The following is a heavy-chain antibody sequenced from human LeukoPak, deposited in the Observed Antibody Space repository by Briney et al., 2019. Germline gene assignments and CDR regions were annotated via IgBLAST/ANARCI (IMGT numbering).Heavy chain of an antibody. Sequence: SETLSLTCTVSGGSISSSSYYWGWIRQPPGKGLEWIGSIYYSGSTYYNPSLKSRVTISVDTSKNQFSLKLSSVTAADTAVYYCASLEWLLLRGADYWGQGTLVTVSS. V-gene: IGHV4-39*07. CDR2: IYYSGST. J-gene: IGHJ4*02. CDR1: GGSISSSSYY. CDR3: ASLEWLLLRGADY. D-gene: IGHD3-22*01.